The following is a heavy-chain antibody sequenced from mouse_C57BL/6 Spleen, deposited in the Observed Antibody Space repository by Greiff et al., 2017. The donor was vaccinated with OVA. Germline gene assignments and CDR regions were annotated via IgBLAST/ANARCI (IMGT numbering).Heavy chain of an antibody. J-gene: IGHJ2*01. CDR2: IYPRSGNT. CDR1: GYTFTSYG. D-gene: IGHD4-1*02. CDR3: ARRSTGGYFDY. Sequence: VKVVESGAELARPGASVKLSCKASGYTFTSYGISWVKQRTGQGLEWIGEIYPRSGNTYYNEKFKGKATMTADKSSSTAYIELRSLTSEDSAVYFCARRSTGGYFDYWGQGTTLTVSS. V-gene: IGHV1-81*01.